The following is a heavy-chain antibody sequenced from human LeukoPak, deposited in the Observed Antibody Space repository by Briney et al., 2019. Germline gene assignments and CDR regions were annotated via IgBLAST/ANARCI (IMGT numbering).Heavy chain of an antibody. CDR2: INWNGGST. CDR1: GFAFDDYG. V-gene: IGHV3-20*01. D-gene: IGHD2-2*01. CDR3: AREEKSSRAFDI. J-gene: IGHJ3*02. Sequence: GGSLRLSCAASGFAFDDYGMSWVRQAPGKGLEWVSGINWNGGSTGYADSVKGRFTISRDNAKNSLYLQMNSLRAEDTALYHCAREEKSSRAFDIWGQGTMVTVSS.